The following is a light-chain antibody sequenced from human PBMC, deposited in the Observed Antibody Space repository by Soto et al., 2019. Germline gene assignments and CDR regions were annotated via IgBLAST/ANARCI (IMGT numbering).Light chain of an antibody. Sequence: AIQMTQSPSSLSASVGDRVTIACRASQGIRNALGWYQQKPGKAPKLLIFAASTLQSGVPSRFSGSGSGTDFILTIISLQPEDFATYYCLQDYNYPWTFGQGTKVEI. CDR2: AAS. J-gene: IGKJ1*01. CDR3: LQDYNYPWT. V-gene: IGKV1-6*02. CDR1: QGIRNA.